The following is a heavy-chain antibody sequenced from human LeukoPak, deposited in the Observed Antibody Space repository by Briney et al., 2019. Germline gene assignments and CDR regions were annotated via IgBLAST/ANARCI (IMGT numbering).Heavy chain of an antibody. V-gene: IGHV3-30-3*01. D-gene: IGHD3-22*01. CDR1: GFTFSSYA. CDR2: ISYDGSNK. Sequence: GGSLRLSCAVSGFTFSSYAMHWVRQAPGKGLEWVAVISYDGSNKYYADSVKGRFTISRDNSKNTLYLQMNSLRAEDTAVYYCARGGESSGYLEDWFDPWGQGTLVTVSS. CDR3: ARGGESSGYLEDWFDP. J-gene: IGHJ5*02.